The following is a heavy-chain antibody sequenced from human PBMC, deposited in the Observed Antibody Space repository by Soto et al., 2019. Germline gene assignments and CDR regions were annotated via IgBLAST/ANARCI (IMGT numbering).Heavy chain of an antibody. CDR2: IKSKTDGGTT. CDR1: GFTFSNAW. V-gene: IGHV3-15*01. CDR3: TTEEAAAGWFDP. D-gene: IGHD6-13*01. J-gene: IGHJ5*02. Sequence: EVQLVESGGGLVKPGGSLRLSCAASGFTFSNAWISWVRQAPGKGLEWVGRIKSKTDGGTTDYAAPVKGRFTITRDDSKNTLYLQMNSLKTEDTAVYYCTTEEAAAGWFDPWGQGTLVTVSS.